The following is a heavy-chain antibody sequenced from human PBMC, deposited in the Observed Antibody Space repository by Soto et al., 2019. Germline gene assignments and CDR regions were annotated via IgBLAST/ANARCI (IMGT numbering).Heavy chain of an antibody. D-gene: IGHD1-1*01. CDR1: GYTLTELS. Sequence: GASVKVSCKVSGYTLTELSMHWVRQAPGKGLEWMGGFDPEDGETIYAQKFQGRVTMTEDTSTDTAYMELSSLRSEDTAVYYCATGFGTGYYYYYGMDVWGQGTTVTVSS. CDR2: FDPEDGET. CDR3: ATGFGTGYYYYYGMDV. J-gene: IGHJ6*02. V-gene: IGHV1-24*01.